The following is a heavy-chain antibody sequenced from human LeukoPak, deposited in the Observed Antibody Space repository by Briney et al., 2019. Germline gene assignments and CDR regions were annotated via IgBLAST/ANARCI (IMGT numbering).Heavy chain of an antibody. D-gene: IGHD6-19*01. V-gene: IGHV4-59*01. J-gene: IGHJ3*02. CDR2: IYYSGST. Sequence: MASETLSLTCTVSGGSISSYYWSWIRQPPGKGLEWIGYIYYSGSTNYNPSLKSRVTISVDTSKNQLSLKLSSVTAADTAVYYCARDGEYSSGWYRRGAFDIWGQGTMVTVSS. CDR1: GGSISSYY. CDR3: ARDGEYSSGWYRRGAFDI.